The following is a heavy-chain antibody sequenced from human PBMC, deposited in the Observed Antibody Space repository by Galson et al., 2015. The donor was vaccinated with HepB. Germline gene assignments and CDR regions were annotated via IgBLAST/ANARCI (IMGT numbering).Heavy chain of an antibody. J-gene: IGHJ6*02. CDR1: GFTFSSYW. D-gene: IGHD4-17*01. V-gene: IGHV3-7*01. CDR3: ARDYTTVTAGGYYYGMDV. CDR2: IKQDGSEK. Sequence: SLRLSCAASGFTFSSYWMSWVRQAPGKGLEWLANIKQDGSEKYYVDSVKGRFTISRDNAKNSLYLQMNSLRAEDTAVYYCARDYTTVTAGGYYYGMDVWGQGTTVTVSS.